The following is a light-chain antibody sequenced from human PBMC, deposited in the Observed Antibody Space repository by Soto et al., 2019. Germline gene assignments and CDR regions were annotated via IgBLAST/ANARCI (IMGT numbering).Light chain of an antibody. CDR3: TSYTASSPFYV. Sequence: QSVLTQPASVSGSPGQSIAISCIWVRTDGDGHDYVSWYQQHPGQAPQLIIYDVYNRPSGVSDRFSGSKSGNTASLIISGLQAEDEADYFCTSYTASSPFYVFGAGTKVTVL. CDR2: DVY. J-gene: IGLJ1*01. CDR1: RTDGDGHDY. V-gene: IGLV2-14*03.